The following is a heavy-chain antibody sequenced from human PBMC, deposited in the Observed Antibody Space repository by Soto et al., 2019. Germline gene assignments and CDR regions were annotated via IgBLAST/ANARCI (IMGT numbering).Heavy chain of an antibody. J-gene: IGHJ4*02. CDR2: INHSENT. CDR3: ARVPAYDISAAGTLDY. D-gene: IGHD6-13*01. V-gene: IGHV4-34*01. Sequence: QVQLQQWGVGLLKPSETLSLTCGVSGGSFSVYNWTWIRQPPGKGLEWIGDINHSENTNYNPSLKSRATISIDTSMSRFSLKLTSVTAADTAVYYCARVPAYDISAAGTLDYWGQGTLVTVSS. CDR1: GGSFSVYN.